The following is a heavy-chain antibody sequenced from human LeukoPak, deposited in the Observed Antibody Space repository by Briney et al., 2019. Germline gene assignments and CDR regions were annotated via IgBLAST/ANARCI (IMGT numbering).Heavy chain of an antibody. V-gene: IGHV4-39*01. J-gene: IGHJ4*02. CDR2: IYYSGNT. CDR3: ARQTGSGLFILP. D-gene: IGHD3/OR15-3a*01. Sequence: SETLSLTCTVSGGSISNSSYYWDWLRQPPGKGLEWIGSIYYSGNTYYNASLKSQVSISIDTSKNQFSLRLTSVTAADTAVYYCARQTGSGLFILPGGQGTLVTVSS. CDR1: GGSISNSSYY.